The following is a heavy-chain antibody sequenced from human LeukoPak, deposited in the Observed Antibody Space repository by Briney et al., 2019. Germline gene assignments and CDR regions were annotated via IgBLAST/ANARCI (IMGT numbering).Heavy chain of an antibody. CDR1: GFTFSTYW. Sequence: PGGSLRLSCAASGFTFSTYWMSWVRQAPGKGLEWVSVIYSGGSTYYADSVKGRFTISRHNSKNTLYLQMNSLRADDTAVYYCARERWGYSYGYSDYWGQGTLVTVSS. CDR3: ARERWGYSYGYSDY. CDR2: IYSGGST. V-gene: IGHV3-53*04. D-gene: IGHD5-18*01. J-gene: IGHJ4*02.